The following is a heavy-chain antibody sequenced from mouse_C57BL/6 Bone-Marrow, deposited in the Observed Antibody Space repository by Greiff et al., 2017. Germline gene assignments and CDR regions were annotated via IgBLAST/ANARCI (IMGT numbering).Heavy chain of an antibody. Sequence: VQLQQSGAELARPGASVKLSCKASGYTFTSYGISWVKQRTGQGLEWIGEIYPRSGNTYYNEKFKGKATLTADKSSTTAYMELRSLTSEDSAVYFCVRSRIYYDAMDYWGQGTSVTVSS. CDR2: IYPRSGNT. CDR1: GYTFTSYG. V-gene: IGHV1-81*01. D-gene: IGHD2-1*01. CDR3: VRSRIYYDAMDY. J-gene: IGHJ4*01.